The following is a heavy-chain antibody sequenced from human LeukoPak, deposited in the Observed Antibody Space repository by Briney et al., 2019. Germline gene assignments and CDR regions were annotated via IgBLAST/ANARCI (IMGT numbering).Heavy chain of an antibody. D-gene: IGHD2-21*02. V-gene: IGHV3-21*01. CDR1: GFTFNIYS. J-gene: IGHJ3*02. CDR2: ISGSSSYI. Sequence: GGSLRLSCAASGFTFNIYSMNWVRQAPGKGLEWVSSISGSSSYIYYADSVKGRFTISGDNARNSLYLQMSSLRAEDTAVYYCARGQLAYCGGDCYSAFDIWGQGTVVTVSS. CDR3: ARGQLAYCGGDCYSAFDI.